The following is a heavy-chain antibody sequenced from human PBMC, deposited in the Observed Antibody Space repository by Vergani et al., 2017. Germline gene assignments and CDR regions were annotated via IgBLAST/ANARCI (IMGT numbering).Heavy chain of an antibody. Sequence: QVQLQESGPGLVKPSETLSLTCTVSGGSISSSSYYWGWIRQPPGKGLEWIGSIYYSGSTYYNPSLKSRVTISVDTSKNQFSLKLSSVTAADTAVYYCARAGYSSGWTRFDYWGQGTLVTVSS. CDR1: GGSISSSSYY. V-gene: IGHV4-39*01. CDR3: ARAGYSSGWTRFDY. D-gene: IGHD6-19*01. J-gene: IGHJ4*02. CDR2: IYYSGST.